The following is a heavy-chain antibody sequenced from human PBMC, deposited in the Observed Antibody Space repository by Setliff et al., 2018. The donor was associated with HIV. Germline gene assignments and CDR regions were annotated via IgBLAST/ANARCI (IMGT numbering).Heavy chain of an antibody. D-gene: IGHD3-22*01. J-gene: IGHJ3*02. CDR1: AFTFSSYS. CDR3: ARESAMYYYDSSGYYYDAFDI. Sequence: PGGSLRLSCAASAFTFSSYSMNWVRQAPGKGLEWVPFISSSSSYIYYADSVKGRFTISRDNAKNSLYLQMNSLRAEDTAVYYCARESAMYYYDSSGYYYDAFDIWGQGTMVTVSS. V-gene: IGHV3-21*01. CDR2: ISSSSSYI.